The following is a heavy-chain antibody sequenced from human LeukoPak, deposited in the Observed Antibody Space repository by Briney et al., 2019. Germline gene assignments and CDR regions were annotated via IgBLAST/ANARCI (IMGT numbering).Heavy chain of an antibody. CDR1: GGSISSYY. D-gene: IGHD3-3*01. J-gene: IGHJ4*02. CDR2: IYYSGST. Sequence: SETLSPTCTVSGGSISSYYWSWIRQPPGKGLEWIWSIYYSGSTYYNPSLKSRVTISVDTSKSQISLKLRSVTAADTAMYYCARLWSGYRPPDFWGQGTLVTVSS. CDR3: ARLWSGYRPPDF. V-gene: IGHV4-59*05.